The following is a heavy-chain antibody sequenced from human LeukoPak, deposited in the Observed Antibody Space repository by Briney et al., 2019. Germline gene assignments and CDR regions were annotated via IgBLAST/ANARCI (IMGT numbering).Heavy chain of an antibody. J-gene: IGHJ5*02. CDR3: ARGTVTLDNCFDP. CDR2: IRYDGSNK. D-gene: IGHD4/OR15-4a*01. CDR1: GFTFSSYG. V-gene: IGHV3-30*02. Sequence: GGSLRLSCAASGFTFSSYGMHGGRQAPAKGLVGGALIRYDGSNKYYADSVKGRFTISRDNSKNTLYLQMSSLRAEDTAVYYCARGTVTLDNCFDPWGQGTLVTVSS.